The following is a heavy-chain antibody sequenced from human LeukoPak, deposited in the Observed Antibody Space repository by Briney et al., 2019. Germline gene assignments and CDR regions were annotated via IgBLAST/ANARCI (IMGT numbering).Heavy chain of an antibody. CDR2: ISSSSSYI. CDR1: GVSFSSNS. CDR3: ARCLGELSLTPGKFDY. V-gene: IGHV3-21*01. D-gene: IGHD3-16*02. J-gene: IGHJ4*02. Sequence: GGSLRLSCAASGVSFSSNSMNWGRQAPGEGLEWVSSISSSSSYIYYADSVKGRFTISRDNAKNSLYLQMNSLRAEDTAVYYCARCLGELSLTPGKFDYWGQGILVTVSS.